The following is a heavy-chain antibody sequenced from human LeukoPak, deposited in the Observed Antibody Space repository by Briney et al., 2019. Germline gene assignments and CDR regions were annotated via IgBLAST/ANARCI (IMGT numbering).Heavy chain of an antibody. CDR3: ARRHSSGSN. D-gene: IGHD6-19*01. CDR2: IYSGGIT. V-gene: IGHV3-66*02. Sequence: PGGSLRLSCAASGFTVTTNYMSWVRQAPGKGLEWVSVIYSGGITYYADSVKGRFTISRDSSKNTVYLQMNSLRVEDTAVYYCARRHSSGSNGGQGTLVTVSS. CDR1: GFTVTTNY. J-gene: IGHJ4*02.